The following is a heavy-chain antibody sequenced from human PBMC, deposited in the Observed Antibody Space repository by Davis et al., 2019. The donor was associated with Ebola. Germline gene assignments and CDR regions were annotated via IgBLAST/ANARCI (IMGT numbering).Heavy chain of an antibody. V-gene: IGHV4-30-4*07. D-gene: IGHD6-13*01. CDR2: IYYSGIN. CDR1: GGSISSGGYS. CDR3: ARGALIAAAGTGKDFDY. Sequence: SETLSLTCAVSGGSISSGGYSWSWIRQPPGEGLEWIGYIYYSGINYNNPSLKSRLTISVDTSKNQFSLKLSSVTAADTAVYYCARGALIAAAGTGKDFDYWGQGTLVTVSS. J-gene: IGHJ4*02.